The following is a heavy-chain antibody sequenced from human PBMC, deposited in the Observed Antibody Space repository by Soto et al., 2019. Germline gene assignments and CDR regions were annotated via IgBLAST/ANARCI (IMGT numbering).Heavy chain of an antibody. Sequence: RGESLKISCKGSGYSFTSYWISWVRQMPGKGLEWMGRIDPSDSYTNYSPSFQGHVTISADKSISTAYLQWSSLKASDTAMYSCARVTNTAMVYYYYYNGMDVWGQGTTVTVSS. D-gene: IGHD5-18*01. J-gene: IGHJ6*02. V-gene: IGHV5-10-1*01. CDR3: ARVTNTAMVYYYYYNGMDV. CDR1: GYSFTSYW. CDR2: IDPSDSYT.